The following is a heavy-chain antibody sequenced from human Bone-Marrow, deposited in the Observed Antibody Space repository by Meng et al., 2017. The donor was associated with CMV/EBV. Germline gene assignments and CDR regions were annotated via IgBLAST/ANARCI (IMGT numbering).Heavy chain of an antibody. CDR3: ARAPVYCSSTSCYLGD. Sequence: SVKVSCKASGGTFSSYAISWVRQAPGQGLEWMGGIIPIFGTANYAQKFQGRVTITTDESTSTAYMELSSLRSEDTAVYYCARAPVYCSSTSCYLGDWGQGTRVTVSS. V-gene: IGHV1-69*05. CDR1: GGTFSSYA. J-gene: IGHJ4*02. CDR2: IIPIFGTA. D-gene: IGHD2-2*01.